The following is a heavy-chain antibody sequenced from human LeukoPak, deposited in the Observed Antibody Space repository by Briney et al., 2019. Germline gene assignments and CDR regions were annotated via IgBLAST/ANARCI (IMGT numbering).Heavy chain of an antibody. J-gene: IGHJ6*02. D-gene: IGHD6-13*01. CDR3: AKDAIAAAYTSYYGMDV. CDR1: GFTFSSYG. Sequence: PGGSLRLSCAASGFTFSSYGMHWVRQAPGKGLEWVAVISYDGSNKYYADSVKGRFTISRDNSKNTLYLQMNSLRAEDTAVYYCAKDAIAAAYTSYYGMDVWGQGTTVTVSS. V-gene: IGHV3-30*18. CDR2: ISYDGSNK.